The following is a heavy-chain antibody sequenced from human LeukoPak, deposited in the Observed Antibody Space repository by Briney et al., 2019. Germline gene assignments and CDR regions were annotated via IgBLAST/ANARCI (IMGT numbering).Heavy chain of an antibody. V-gene: IGHV1-24*01. CDR1: GFGLSVLS. CDR3: STDSGRSYFYFDF. D-gene: IGHD3-10*01. CDR2: IRPETGEP. J-gene: IGHJ4*02. Sequence: GASVKVSSKISGFGLSVLSIHWMRQAPGKGLEWVGGIRPETGEPIFAQKFRGRVTITEDTVTDTGYLELRGLTSEDTAVYYCSTDSGRSYFYFDFWGQGTLVTVSS.